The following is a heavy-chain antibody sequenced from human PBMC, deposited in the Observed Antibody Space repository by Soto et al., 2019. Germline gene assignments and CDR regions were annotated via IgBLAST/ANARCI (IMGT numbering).Heavy chain of an antibody. Sequence: PSETLSLTCTVSGGSISSYYWSWIRQPPGKGLEWIGYIYYSGSTNYNPSLKSRVTISVDTSKNQFSLKLSSVTAADTAVYYCARVGRLCVSTSCYPAIIDVCGLGSTVTVSS. CDR2: IYYSGST. D-gene: IGHD2-2*01. CDR1: GGSISSYY. J-gene: IGHJ6*02. CDR3: ARVGRLCVSTSCYPAIIDV. V-gene: IGHV4-59*01.